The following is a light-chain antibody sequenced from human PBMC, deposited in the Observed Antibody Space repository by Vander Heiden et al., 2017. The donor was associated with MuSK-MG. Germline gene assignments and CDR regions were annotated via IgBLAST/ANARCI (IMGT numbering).Light chain of an antibody. Sequence: IVMTQSPASLTVSLGERATIDCKSSQSLLYSSNNKNYLVWYQQKPGQPPKLLISWASTRESGVPDRFSGSGSETDFTLTINSLQAEDVGVYYCQQYYTSPWTFGQGTRVEIK. V-gene: IGKV4-1*01. CDR3: QQYYTSPWT. CDR1: QSLLYSSNNKNY. J-gene: IGKJ1*01. CDR2: WAS.